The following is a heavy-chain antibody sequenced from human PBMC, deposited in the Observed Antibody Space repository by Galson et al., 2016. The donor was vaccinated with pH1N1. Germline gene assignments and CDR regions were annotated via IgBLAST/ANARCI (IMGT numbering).Heavy chain of an antibody. CDR3: ARFTGGA. CDR1: GFTFSRSW. CDR2: IDEDGSAK. V-gene: IGHV3-7*01. Sequence: SLRLSCAASGFTFSRSWMHWVRQAPGKGLEWVANIDEDGSAKDYVDSVKGRFTISRDNARDLLFLQMNSLRPEDTAVYYCARFTGGAWGQGTLVTVSS. D-gene: IGHD2-8*02. J-gene: IGHJ4*02.